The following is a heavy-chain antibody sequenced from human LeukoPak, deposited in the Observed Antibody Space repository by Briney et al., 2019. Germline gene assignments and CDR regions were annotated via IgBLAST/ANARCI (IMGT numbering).Heavy chain of an antibody. J-gene: IGHJ4*02. CDR1: GYTFTSYA. Sequence: ASVKVSCKASGYTFTSYAMHWVRQAPGQRLEWMGWINAGNGNTKYSQKFQGRVTITRDTSASTAYMELSGLRSEDTAVYYCVRDPMVRGVPYFDYWGQGTLVTVSS. D-gene: IGHD3-10*01. CDR2: INAGNGNT. CDR3: VRDPMVRGVPYFDY. V-gene: IGHV1-3*01.